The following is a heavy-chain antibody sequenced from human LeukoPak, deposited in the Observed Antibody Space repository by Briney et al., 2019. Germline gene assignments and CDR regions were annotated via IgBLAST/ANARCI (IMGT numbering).Heavy chain of an antibody. D-gene: IGHD3-10*01. CDR2: ISGSGDNT. J-gene: IGHJ4*02. CDR1: GFTFSSHG. V-gene: IGHV3-23*01. CDR3: ARASLDSENYGRYFDY. Sequence: PGGTLRLSCAASGFTFSSHGMSWVRQAPGKGLEWVSTISGSGDNTYYADSVKGRFTISRDNSKNTLYLQMNSLRAEDTAVYYCARASLDSENYGRYFDYWGQGTLVTVSS.